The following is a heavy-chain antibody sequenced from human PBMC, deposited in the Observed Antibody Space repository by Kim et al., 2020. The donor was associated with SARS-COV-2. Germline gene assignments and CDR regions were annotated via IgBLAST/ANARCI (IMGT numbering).Heavy chain of an antibody. V-gene: IGHV4-39*01. D-gene: IGHD3-10*01. CDR1: GGSISSSSYY. CDR2: IYYSGST. CDR3: ASHQLEVLLWFGEHII. J-gene: IGHJ4*02. Sequence: SETLSLTCTVSGGSISSSSYYWGWIRQPPGKGLEWIGSIYYSGSTYYNPSLKSRVTISVDTSKNQFSLKLSSVTAADTAVYYCASHQLEVLLWFGEHIIWGQGTLVTVSS.